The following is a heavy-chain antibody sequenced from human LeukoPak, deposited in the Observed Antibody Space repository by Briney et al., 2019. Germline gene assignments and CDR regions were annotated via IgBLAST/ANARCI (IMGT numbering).Heavy chain of an antibody. CDR2: IRYDGSNK. Sequence: GGSLRLSCAASGFTFSSYGMHWVRQAPGKGLEWVAFIRYDGSNKYYADSVKGRFTISRDNSKNTLYLQMISLKIEDTAVYYCVTEGYIYGYHSLDTWGRGTMVTVSS. D-gene: IGHD5-18*01. J-gene: IGHJ3*02. CDR3: VTEGYIYGYHSLDT. V-gene: IGHV3-30*02. CDR1: GFTFSSYG.